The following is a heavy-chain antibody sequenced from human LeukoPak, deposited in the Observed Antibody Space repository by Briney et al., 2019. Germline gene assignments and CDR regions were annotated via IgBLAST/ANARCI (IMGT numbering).Heavy chain of an antibody. CDR2: ISYDGSNK. Sequence: GGSLRLSCAASGFTFSTYTLHWVRQTPGKGLEWVAVISYDGSNKCYADSVKGRFTISRDNSKNTLNLQMNSLRAEDTAVYYCARDNSGASVDWGQGTLVTVSS. D-gene: IGHD4-23*01. CDR3: ARDNSGASVD. CDR1: GFTFSTYT. J-gene: IGHJ4*02. V-gene: IGHV3-30*04.